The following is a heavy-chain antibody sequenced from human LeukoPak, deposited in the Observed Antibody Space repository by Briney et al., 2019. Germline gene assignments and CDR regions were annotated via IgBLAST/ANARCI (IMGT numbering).Heavy chain of an antibody. D-gene: IGHD3-22*01. V-gene: IGHV4-4*02. Sequence: SETLSLTCAVSGGSISSSNWWSWVRQPPGKGLEWIGEIYHSGSTNYNPSLKSRVTISVDKSKNQFSLKLSSVTAADTAVYYCARDHRTYYYDSSGKDDAFDIWGQGTMVTVSS. CDR3: ARDHRTYYYDSSGKDDAFDI. J-gene: IGHJ3*02. CDR2: IYHSGST. CDR1: GGSISSSNW.